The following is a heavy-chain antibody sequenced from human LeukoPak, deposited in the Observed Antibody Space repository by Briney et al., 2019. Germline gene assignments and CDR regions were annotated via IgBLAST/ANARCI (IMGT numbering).Heavy chain of an antibody. CDR3: ANEIFDAFDI. CDR2: IRYDGSNK. V-gene: IGHV3-30*02. CDR1: GFTFSSYG. Sequence: PGGSLRLSCAASGFTFSSYGMHWVRQAPGKGLEWVAFIRYDGSNKYYADSVKGRFTISRDNSKNTLYLQMNSLRAEDTAVYYCANEIFDAFDIWGQGTMVTVSS. J-gene: IGHJ3*02.